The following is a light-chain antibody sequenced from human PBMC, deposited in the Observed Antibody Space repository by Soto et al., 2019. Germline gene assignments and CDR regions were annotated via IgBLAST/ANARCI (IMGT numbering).Light chain of an antibody. CDR3: SSYSLITTRV. J-gene: IGLJ1*01. CDR2: DVT. CDR1: SSDVGGYNY. Sequence: QSVLTQPGSVSGSPGQSITISCTGTSSDVGGYNYVSWYQQHPGRAPKLIIYDVTNRPSGVSHRFSGSKSGNTASLTISGLQAEDEANYYCSSYSLITTRVFGTGTKVTVL. V-gene: IGLV2-14*01.